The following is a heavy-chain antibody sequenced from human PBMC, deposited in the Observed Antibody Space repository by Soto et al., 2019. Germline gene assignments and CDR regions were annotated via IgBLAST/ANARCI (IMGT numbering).Heavy chain of an antibody. D-gene: IGHD4-17*01. CDR2: VSFDGSNE. CDR3: ARPRMTTTTRYHGMDV. CDR1: GFTFSRYA. J-gene: IGHJ6*02. Sequence: GGSLRLSCSASGFTFSRYAMHWVRQAPGEGLDWVAVVSFDGSNEYYAESVRGRFTISRDTSKNTLYLQMNSLRPEDTAVYFCARPRMTTTTRYHGMDVWGRGPTVTVS. V-gene: IGHV3-30-3*01.